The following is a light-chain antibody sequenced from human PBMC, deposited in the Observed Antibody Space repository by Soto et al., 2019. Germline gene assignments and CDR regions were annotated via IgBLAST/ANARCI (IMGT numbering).Light chain of an antibody. CDR2: EAS. CDR1: QTISTY. Sequence: DIQMTQSPSPLSPSVGDRVXXTCRASQTISTYLNWYQQKPGKAPKXXIYEASSLESGIPSRFSGSGSGTEFTLTISSLQPDDFATYYCQQYNSYPRTFGQGTKVDIK. V-gene: IGKV1-5*03. J-gene: IGKJ1*01. CDR3: QQYNSYPRT.